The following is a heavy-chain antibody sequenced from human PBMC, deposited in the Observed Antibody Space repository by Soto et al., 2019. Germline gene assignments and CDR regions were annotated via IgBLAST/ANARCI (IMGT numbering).Heavy chain of an antibody. D-gene: IGHD2-2*01. J-gene: IGHJ3*02. Sequence: PSETLSLTCTVSGNGIATGAYYWSWVRQHPGKGLEWIGYISYSGNTYYNPSIKSRFTISVDTSQNQFSLELTSVTAADTAVYYSARVGSSTKPLGDLDTWGPGTMGT. V-gene: IGHV4-31*03. CDR1: GNGIATGAYY. CDR3: ARVGSSTKPLGDLDT. CDR2: ISYSGNT.